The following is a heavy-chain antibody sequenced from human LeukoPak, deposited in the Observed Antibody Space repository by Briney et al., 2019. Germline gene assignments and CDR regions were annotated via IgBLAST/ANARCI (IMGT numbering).Heavy chain of an antibody. CDR1: GYTFTSYY. D-gene: IGHD5-18*01. V-gene: IGHV1-46*01. CDR3: VTRTAMALDAFDI. J-gene: IGHJ3*02. Sequence: ASVKVSCKASGYTFTSYYMHWVRQAPGQGLEWMGIINPSGGSTSYAQKFQGRVTMTRDTSTSTVYMELSSLRSEDTAVYYCVTRTAMALDAFDIWGQGTMVTVSS. CDR2: INPSGGST.